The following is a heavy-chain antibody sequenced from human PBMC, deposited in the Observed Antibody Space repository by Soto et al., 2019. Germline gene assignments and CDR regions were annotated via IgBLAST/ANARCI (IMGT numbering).Heavy chain of an antibody. V-gene: IGHV1-69*06. Sequence: VXSLKVSCKASGGTLSSYAISWVRQAPGQGLEWMGGIIPIFGTANYAQKFQGRVTITADKSTSTAYMELSSLRSEDTAVYYCATARFNYYGSGTTHSYDYWGQGTLVTGSS. J-gene: IGHJ4*02. D-gene: IGHD3-10*01. CDR1: GGTLSSYA. CDR3: ATARFNYYGSGTTHSYDY. CDR2: IIPIFGTA.